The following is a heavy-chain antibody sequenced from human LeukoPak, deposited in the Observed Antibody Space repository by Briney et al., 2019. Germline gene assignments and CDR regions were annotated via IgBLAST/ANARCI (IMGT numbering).Heavy chain of an antibody. CDR2: INTNTGNP. Sequence: GASVKVSCKASGYTFTSYAMNWVRQAPGQGLEWMGWINTNTGNPTYAQGFTGRFVFSLDTSVSTAYLKISSLKAEDTAVYYCAREEYGSGWELRFDYWGQGTLVTVSS. J-gene: IGHJ4*02. V-gene: IGHV7-4-1*02. CDR3: AREEYGSGWELRFDY. CDR1: GYTFTSYA. D-gene: IGHD6-19*01.